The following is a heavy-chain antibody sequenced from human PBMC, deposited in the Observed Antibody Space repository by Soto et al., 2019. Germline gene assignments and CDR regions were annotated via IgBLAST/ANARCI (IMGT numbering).Heavy chain of an antibody. V-gene: IGHV3-30*18. D-gene: IGHD2-21*01. Sequence: QVQLVESGGGVVQPGRSLRLSCAASGFTFSSYGMHWVRQAPGKGLEWVAVISYDGSNKYYADSVKGRFTISRDNSKNTLYLQMNSLRAEDTDVYYCAKAYLPGLDAFDIWGQGTMVTVSS. J-gene: IGHJ3*02. CDR1: GFTFSSYG. CDR3: AKAYLPGLDAFDI. CDR2: ISYDGSNK.